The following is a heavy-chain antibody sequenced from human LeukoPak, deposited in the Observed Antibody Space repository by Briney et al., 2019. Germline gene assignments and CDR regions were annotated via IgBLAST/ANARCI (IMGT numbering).Heavy chain of an antibody. CDR1: GYTFTSYD. D-gene: IGHD3-22*01. V-gene: IGHV1-8*01. CDR2: MNPNSGNT. J-gene: IGHJ4*02. Sequence: ASVKVSCKASGYTFTSYDINWVRQATGQGLEWVGWMNPNSGNTGYAQKFQGRVTMTRNTSISTAYMELSSLRSEDTAVYYCARGRGRYYYDSSGYYALFDYWGLGTLVTVSS. CDR3: ARGRGRYYYDSSGYYALFDY.